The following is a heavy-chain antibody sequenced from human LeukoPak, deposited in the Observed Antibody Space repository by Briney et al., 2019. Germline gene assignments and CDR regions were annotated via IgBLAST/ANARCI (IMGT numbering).Heavy chain of an antibody. CDR2: ISSSGSTI. J-gene: IGHJ4*02. Sequence: GGSLRLSCAASGFTFSDYYMSWIRQAPGKGVEWVSYISSSGSTIYYADSVKGRFTISRDNAKNSLYLQMNSLRAEDTAVYYCARERKYYYDSSGTFDYWGQGTLVTVSS. CDR3: ARERKYYYDSSGTFDY. D-gene: IGHD3-22*01. V-gene: IGHV3-11*01. CDR1: GFTFSDYY.